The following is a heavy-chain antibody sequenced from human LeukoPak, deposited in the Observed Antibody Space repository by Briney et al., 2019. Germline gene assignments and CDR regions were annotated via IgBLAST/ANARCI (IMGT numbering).Heavy chain of an antibody. CDR1: GFTFDDYA. J-gene: IGHJ4*02. CDR2: ISRNSGSI. V-gene: IGHV3-9*01. Sequence: GGSLRLSCAASGFTFDDYAMHWLRQAPGKGLGWVSGISRNSGSIGYADSVKGRFTISSDNAKNSLYLQMNSLRAEDTALYYCAKGPSSIAAAGDVLFDYWGQGALVTVSS. D-gene: IGHD6-13*01. CDR3: AKGPSSIAAAGDVLFDY.